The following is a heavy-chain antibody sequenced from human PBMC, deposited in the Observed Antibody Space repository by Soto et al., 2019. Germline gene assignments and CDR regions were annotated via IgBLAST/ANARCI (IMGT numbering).Heavy chain of an antibody. J-gene: IGHJ4*02. Sequence: GSLRLSCAASGFTCSSYSMNWVRQAPGKGLEWVSSISSSSSYIYYADSVKGRFTISRDNAKNSLYLQMNSLRAEDTAVYYCARARVKYYDILTGPLDYWGQGTLVTVSS. V-gene: IGHV3-21*01. CDR3: ARARVKYYDILTGPLDY. CDR1: GFTCSSYS. D-gene: IGHD3-9*01. CDR2: ISSSSSYI.